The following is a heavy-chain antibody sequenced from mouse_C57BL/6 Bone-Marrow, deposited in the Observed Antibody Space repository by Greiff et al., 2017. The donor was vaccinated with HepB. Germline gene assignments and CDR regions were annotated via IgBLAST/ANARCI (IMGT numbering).Heavy chain of an antibody. J-gene: IGHJ3*01. CDR3: AINYYGSSYLFAY. V-gene: IGHV1-81*01. CDR2: IYPRSGNT. D-gene: IGHD1-1*01. Sequence: VQRVESGAELARPGASVKLSCKASGYTFTSYGISWVKQRTGQGLEWIGEIYPRSGNTYYNEKFKGKATLTADKSSSTAYMELRSLTSEDSAVYFCAINYYGSSYLFAYWGQGTLVTVSA. CDR1: GYTFTSYG.